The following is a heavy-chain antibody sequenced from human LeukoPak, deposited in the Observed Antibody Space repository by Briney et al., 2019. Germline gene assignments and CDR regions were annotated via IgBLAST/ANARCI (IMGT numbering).Heavy chain of an antibody. J-gene: IGHJ3*02. CDR2: MNPNSGNT. V-gene: IGHV1-8*01. CDR1: GYTFTSYD. D-gene: IGHD1-1*01. CDR3: ARQLELHDAFDI. Sequence: ASVKVSCKASGYTFTSYDINWVRQATGQGLEWMGWMNPNSGNTGYAQKFQGRVTMTRNTSISTAYMELSSLRSEDTAVYYYARQLELHDAFDIWGQGTMVTVSS.